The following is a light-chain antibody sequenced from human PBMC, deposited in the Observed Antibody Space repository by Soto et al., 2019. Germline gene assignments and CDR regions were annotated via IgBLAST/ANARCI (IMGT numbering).Light chain of an antibody. J-gene: IGKJ4*01. Sequence: IVLTQSPATLSLSPWERATIYCRASQNVGGYLAWYQQKPGQAPRLLIYDASNRATGIPARFSGSGSGTDFSLTISSLEPEDLAVYYCQQRSTWPLTFGGGTKVDIK. CDR3: QQRSTWPLT. CDR2: DAS. CDR1: QNVGGY. V-gene: IGKV3-11*01.